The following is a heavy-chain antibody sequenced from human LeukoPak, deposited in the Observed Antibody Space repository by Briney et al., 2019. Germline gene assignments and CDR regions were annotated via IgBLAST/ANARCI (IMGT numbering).Heavy chain of an antibody. D-gene: IGHD3-16*02. CDR1: GGSISSGGYY. Sequence: SETLSLTCTVSGGSISSGGYYWSWIRQHPGKGLEGIGYIYYSGSTYYNPSLKSRVTISVDTSKNQFSLKLSSVTAADTAVYHCARRPFGGVIGAFDYWGQGTLVTVSS. CDR3: ARRPFGGVIGAFDY. CDR2: IYYSGST. V-gene: IGHV4-31*03. J-gene: IGHJ4*02.